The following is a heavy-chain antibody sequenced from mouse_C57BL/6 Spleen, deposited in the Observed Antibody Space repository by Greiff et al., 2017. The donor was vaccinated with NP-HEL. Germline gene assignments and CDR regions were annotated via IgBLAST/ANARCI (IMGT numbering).Heavy chain of an antibody. CDR3: AGGGVYYYGSRVYFDY. CDR1: GYTFTDYY. Sequence: EVQLQQSGPELVKPGASVKISCKASGYTFTDYYMNWVKQSHGKSLEWIGDINPNNGGTSYNQKFKGKATLTVDKSSSTAYMELRSLTSEDSAVYYCAGGGVYYYGSRVYFDYWGQGTTLTVSS. CDR2: INPNNGGT. D-gene: IGHD1-1*01. J-gene: IGHJ2*01. V-gene: IGHV1-26*01.